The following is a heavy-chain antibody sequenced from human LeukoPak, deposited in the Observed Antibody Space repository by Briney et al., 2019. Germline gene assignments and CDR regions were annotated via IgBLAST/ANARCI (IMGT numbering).Heavy chain of an antibody. V-gene: IGHV3-48*02. CDR2: IEKTSSTI. CDR3: VRDRMGGAFDI. D-gene: IGHD3-16*01. CDR1: GFIFNAYD. Sequence: GGSLRLSCAASGFIFNAYDMNWVRRAPGKGLEWLSFIEKTSSTIYYADSVKGRFTISRDNARNSLYLQLNSLRDEDTALYYCVRDRMGGAFDIWGQGTMVTISS. J-gene: IGHJ3*02.